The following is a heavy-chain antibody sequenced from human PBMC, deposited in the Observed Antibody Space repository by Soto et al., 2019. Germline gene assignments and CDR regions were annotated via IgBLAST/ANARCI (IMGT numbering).Heavy chain of an antibody. CDR1: GFTFSSYE. CDR3: AREYATFEY. Sequence: HPGGSLRLSCAASGFTFSSYEMNWVRQAPGKGLEWVSYISSSGSTIYYADSVKGRFTTSRDNAKNSLYLQMNSLRAEDTAVYFCAREYATFEYWGQGTLVTVSS. D-gene: IGHD2-8*01. CDR2: ISSSGSTI. V-gene: IGHV3-48*03. J-gene: IGHJ4*02.